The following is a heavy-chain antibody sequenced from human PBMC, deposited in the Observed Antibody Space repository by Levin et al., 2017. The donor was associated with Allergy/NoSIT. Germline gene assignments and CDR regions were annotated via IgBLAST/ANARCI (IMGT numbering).Heavy chain of an antibody. CDR3: ARVRVILTGYYRGSQASYYYGMDV. CDR1: GGSFSDYY. J-gene: IGHJ6*02. CDR2: IYHSGST. Sequence: SQTLSLTCAVYGGSFSDYYWSWIRQPPGKGLEWIGEIYHSGSTNNNPSLKSRVTISIDTSKNQFSLTLSSVTAADPAVYYCARVRVILTGYYRGSQASYYYGMDVWGQGTTVTVSS. V-gene: IGHV4-34*01. D-gene: IGHD3-9*01.